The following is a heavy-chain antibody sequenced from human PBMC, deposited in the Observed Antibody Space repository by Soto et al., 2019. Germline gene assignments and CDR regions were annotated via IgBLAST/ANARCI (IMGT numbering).Heavy chain of an antibody. Sequence: GGSLRLSCAASGFTFSSYSMNWVRQAPGKGLEWVASISSSSSYIYYADSVKGRFTISRDYAKNSLFLQVNSLRAEDTAVFYCARGDYYYDSSGYSNFDYWGHGTLVTVSS. CDR3: ARGDYYYDSSGYSNFDY. J-gene: IGHJ4*01. CDR2: ISSSSSYI. V-gene: IGHV3-21*01. D-gene: IGHD3-22*01. CDR1: GFTFSSYS.